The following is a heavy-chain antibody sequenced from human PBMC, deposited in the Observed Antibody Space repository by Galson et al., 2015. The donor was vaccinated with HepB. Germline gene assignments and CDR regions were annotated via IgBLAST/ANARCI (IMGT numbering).Heavy chain of an antibody. CDR3: AKGRYASRSHFDS. CDR2: ISASGADT. J-gene: IGHJ4*02. D-gene: IGHD3-16*01. Sequence: SLRLSCAASGFTFSNYAMSWVRQARGKGLEWVSTISASGADTKYAESVNGRFTISRDNANNTLSLQMTSPRAEDTALYFCAKGRYASRSHFDSWGQGALVTVSS. CDR1: GFTFSNYA. V-gene: IGHV3-23*01.